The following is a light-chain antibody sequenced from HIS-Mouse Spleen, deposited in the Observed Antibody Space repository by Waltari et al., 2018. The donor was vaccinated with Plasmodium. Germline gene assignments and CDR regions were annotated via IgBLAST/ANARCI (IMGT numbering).Light chain of an antibody. CDR2: DAS. Sequence: DIQMTQSPSSLSASVGDRVTLTCQASQDISNYLNWYQQKPGKAPKLVIYDASNLETGVPSRFSGSGSGTDFTFTISSLQPEDIATYYCQQYDNLPPYTFGQGTKLEIK. CDR1: QDISNY. J-gene: IGKJ2*01. CDR3: QQYDNLPPYT. V-gene: IGKV1-33*01.